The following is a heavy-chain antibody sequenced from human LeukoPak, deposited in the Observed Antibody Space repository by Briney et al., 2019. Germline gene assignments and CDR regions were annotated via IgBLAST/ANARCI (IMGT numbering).Heavy chain of an antibody. Sequence: GGSLRLSCAASGFXFSSYAISWVRQAPGKGLEWVSAISGSGGSTYYADSVKGRFTISRDNSKNTLYLQMNSLRAEDTAVYYCAKVYDSSGYYSFFDYWGQGTLVTVSS. CDR1: GFXFSSYA. V-gene: IGHV3-23*01. CDR3: AKVYDSSGYYSFFDY. CDR2: ISGSGGST. D-gene: IGHD3-22*01. J-gene: IGHJ4*02.